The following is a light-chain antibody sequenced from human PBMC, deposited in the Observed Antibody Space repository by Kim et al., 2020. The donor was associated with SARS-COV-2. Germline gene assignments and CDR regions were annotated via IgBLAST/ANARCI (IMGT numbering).Light chain of an antibody. Sequence: GQSITTSCTGTSSDVGGSNYVAWYQQNPDKAPKLMIYGVSNRPSGVSIRFSGSKSGNTASLTISGLQAEDEADYYCSSYTSGSTLVFGGGTQLTVL. CDR1: SSDVGGSNY. V-gene: IGLV2-14*03. CDR2: GVS. J-gene: IGLJ2*01. CDR3: SSYTSGSTLV.